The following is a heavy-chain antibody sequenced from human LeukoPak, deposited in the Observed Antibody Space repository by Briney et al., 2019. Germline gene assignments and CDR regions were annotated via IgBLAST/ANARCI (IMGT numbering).Heavy chain of an antibody. V-gene: IGHV1-24*01. D-gene: IGHD4-17*01. J-gene: IGHJ3*02. Sequence: GASVKVSFKISGYTLSYLSMHWVRQAPGKGLEWMGGFDPEDGEAIYAQKFQGRVTVTEDTSTDTAYMEMSSLRSEDTAVYYCAIDTVTTRSSGAFDIWGQGTVVTVSS. CDR3: AIDTVTTRSSGAFDI. CDR1: GYTLSYLS. CDR2: FDPEDGEA.